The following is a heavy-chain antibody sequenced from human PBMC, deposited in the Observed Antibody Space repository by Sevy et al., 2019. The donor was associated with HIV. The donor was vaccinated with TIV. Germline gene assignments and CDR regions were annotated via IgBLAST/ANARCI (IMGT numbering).Heavy chain of an antibody. D-gene: IGHD2-2*01. V-gene: IGHV3-23*01. CDR1: GGSFSGYY. J-gene: IGHJ4*02. Sequence: ETLSLTCAVYGGSFSGYYWSWIRQAPGKGLEWVSGVSVRSGSTYSADSVKGRFTISRDNSKNTLYLHMNSLRAEDTAVYYCAKDQGQLLQYYFDYWGQGTLVTVSS. CDR3: AKDQGQLLQYYFDY. CDR2: VSVRSGST.